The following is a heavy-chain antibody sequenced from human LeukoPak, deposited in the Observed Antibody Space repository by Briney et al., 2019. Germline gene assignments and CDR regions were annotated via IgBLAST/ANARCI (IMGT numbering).Heavy chain of an antibody. CDR2: IYYSGST. V-gene: IGHV4-59*01. Sequence: SETLSLTCTVSGGSISSYYWSWIRQPPGKGLEWIGYIYYSGSTNYNPSLKSRVTISVDTSKNQFSLKLSSETAADTAVYYCAREYSSSPGFDYWGQGTLVTVSS. J-gene: IGHJ4*02. CDR1: GGSISSYY. CDR3: AREYSSSPGFDY. D-gene: IGHD6-6*01.